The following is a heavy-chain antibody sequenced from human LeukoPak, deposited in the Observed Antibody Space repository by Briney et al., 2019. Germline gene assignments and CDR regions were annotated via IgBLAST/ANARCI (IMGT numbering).Heavy chain of an antibody. CDR2: INPNSGGT. CDR1: GYSFTDYY. CDR3: ARADRLHGGPYLIGP. D-gene: IGHD2-21*01. V-gene: IGHV1-2*02. J-gene: IGHJ5*02. Sequence: GASVKVSCKTSGYSFTDYYMHWVRQAPGQGLEWMGCINPNSGGTSSAQKFQGRVTMTRDTSITTVYMEMSWLTSDDTAIYYCARADRLHGGPYLIGPWGQGTLVTASS.